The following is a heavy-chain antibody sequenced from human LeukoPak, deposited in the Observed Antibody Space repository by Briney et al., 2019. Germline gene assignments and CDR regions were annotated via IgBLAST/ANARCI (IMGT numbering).Heavy chain of an antibody. J-gene: IGHJ4*02. CDR1: GFSFSTYG. CDR2: IWSDGNNK. V-gene: IGHV3-33*01. CDR3: ARDRGLGRDYVDY. Sequence: GGSLRLSCGASGFSFSTYGMHWVRQAPGKGLEWVAVIWSDGNNKYYAESVVGRFTISRDNSKNTLSLQMDSLRAEDTAVYYCARDRGLGRDYVDYWGQGTLVTVSS. D-gene: IGHD3-10*01.